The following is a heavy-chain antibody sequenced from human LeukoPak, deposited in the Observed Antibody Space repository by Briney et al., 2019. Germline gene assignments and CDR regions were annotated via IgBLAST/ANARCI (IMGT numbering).Heavy chain of an antibody. Sequence: GASVKVSCKASGYTFTSYDINWVRQATGQGLEWMGWMNPNSGNTGYAQKFQGRVTMTRDTSISTAYMELSRLRSDDTAVYYCARVGFEYGDNRWFDPWGQGTLVTVSS. CDR1: GYTFTSYD. CDR2: MNPNSGNT. D-gene: IGHD4-17*01. J-gene: IGHJ5*02. CDR3: ARVGFEYGDNRWFDP. V-gene: IGHV1-8*02.